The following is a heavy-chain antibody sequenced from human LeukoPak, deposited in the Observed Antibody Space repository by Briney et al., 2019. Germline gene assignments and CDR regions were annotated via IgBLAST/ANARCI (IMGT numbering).Heavy chain of an antibody. V-gene: IGHV4-59*08. CDR1: GGSISSYY. CDR2: IYYSGST. CDR3: ARLRGVTTPADY. D-gene: IGHD4-17*01. Sequence: PSETLSLTCTVSGGSISSYYWSWIRQPPGKGLEWIGYIYYSGSTNYNPSLKSRVTISVDTSKNQFSLKLSSVTAADTAVYYCARLRGVTTPADYWGRGTLVTVSS. J-gene: IGHJ4*02.